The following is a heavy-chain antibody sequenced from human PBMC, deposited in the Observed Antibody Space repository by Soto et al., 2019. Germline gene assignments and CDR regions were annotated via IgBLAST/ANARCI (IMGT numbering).Heavy chain of an antibody. CDR1: GFDFGDYY. Sequence: VGSLRLSCTVSGFDFGDYYMSCIRQAPGKGLEWVSYIDSGDGTTYYTDSVKGRFTISRDNAKKTVYLQMSSLRVEDAALYYCVRPYYSSSWFPFDRWGQGTLVTVSS. CDR3: VRPYYSSSWFPFDR. J-gene: IGHJ4*02. CDR2: IDSGDGTT. V-gene: IGHV3-11*01. D-gene: IGHD6-13*01.